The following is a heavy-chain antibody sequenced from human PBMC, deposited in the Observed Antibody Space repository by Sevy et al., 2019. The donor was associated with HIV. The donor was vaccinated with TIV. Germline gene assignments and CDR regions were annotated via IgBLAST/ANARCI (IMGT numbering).Heavy chain of an antibody. CDR3: ARDLTIFGVIPDY. Sequence: ASVKVSCKASGYTFNNYYMHWVRQAPGQGLEWMGIINPTGGSTSYAQKFQGRVTITRDTSTSTVYMELSSLRSKDTAVYYCARDLTIFGVIPDYWGQGTLVTVSS. J-gene: IGHJ4*02. CDR2: INPTGGST. CDR1: GYTFNNYY. D-gene: IGHD3-3*01. V-gene: IGHV1-46*02.